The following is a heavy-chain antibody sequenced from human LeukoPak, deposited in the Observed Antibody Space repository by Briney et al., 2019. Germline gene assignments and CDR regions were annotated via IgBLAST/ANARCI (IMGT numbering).Heavy chain of an antibody. CDR2: ISSSGSTI. CDR3: ARARGAFWSGYYTGAFDI. CDR1: GFTFSDYY. Sequence: GGSLSLSCAASGFTFSDYYVSWIRQAPGKGLEWVSYISSSGSTIYYADSVKGRFTISRDNAKNSLYLQMNSLRAEDTAVYYCARARGAFWSGYYTGAFDIWGQGTMVTVSS. J-gene: IGHJ3*02. D-gene: IGHD3-3*01. V-gene: IGHV3-11*01.